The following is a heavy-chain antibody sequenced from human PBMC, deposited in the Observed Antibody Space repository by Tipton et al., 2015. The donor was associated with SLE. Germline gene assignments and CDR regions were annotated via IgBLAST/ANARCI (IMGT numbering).Heavy chain of an antibody. CDR2: IYYRGNT. CDR1: GGSISSSSYY. J-gene: IGHJ4*02. CDR3: ARDPNGGYGSFDY. D-gene: IGHD7-27*01. Sequence: TLSLTCTVSGGSISSSSYYWGWIRQPPGKGLEWIGSIYYRGNTHYNPSLKSRVTISVDTSKNQFSLKLSSVTAADTAVYYCARDPNGGYGSFDYWGLGALVTVSS. V-gene: IGHV4-39*07.